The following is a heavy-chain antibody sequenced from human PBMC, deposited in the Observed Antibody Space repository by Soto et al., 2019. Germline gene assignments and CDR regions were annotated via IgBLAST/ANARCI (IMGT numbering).Heavy chain of an antibody. CDR3: AREEDNYDFDY. D-gene: IGHD4-4*01. Sequence: QVQLVESGGGVVQPGRSLRLSCAASGFTFSSYGMHWVRQAPGKGPEWVAVIWYDGSNKYYADSVKGRFTISRDNSKNTLYLQMNSLRAEDTAVYYCAREEDNYDFDYWGQGTLVTVSS. J-gene: IGHJ4*02. CDR1: GFTFSSYG. V-gene: IGHV3-33*01. CDR2: IWYDGSNK.